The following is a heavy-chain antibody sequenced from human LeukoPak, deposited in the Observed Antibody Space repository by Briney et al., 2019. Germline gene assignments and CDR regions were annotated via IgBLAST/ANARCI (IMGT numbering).Heavy chain of an antibody. J-gene: IGHJ4*02. D-gene: IGHD6-19*01. Sequence: GGSLRLSCAASGFTFNIYSMNWVRQAPGKGLEWVSVISGGGGTTDYADSVKGRFTISRDNAKNTLYLQMNSLRVEGTALYYCAKSGVAGTHYFDYWGQGTLVTVSS. CDR2: ISGGGGTT. CDR1: GFTFNIYS. V-gene: IGHV3-23*01. CDR3: AKSGVAGTHYFDY.